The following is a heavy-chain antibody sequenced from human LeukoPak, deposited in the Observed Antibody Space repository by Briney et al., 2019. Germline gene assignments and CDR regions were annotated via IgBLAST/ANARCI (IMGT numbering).Heavy chain of an antibody. CDR2: IYSGGST. D-gene: IGHD2-8*01. J-gene: IGHJ5*02. CDR3: ARGAMVYATNAWFDP. CDR1: GFTVSSNY. Sequence: PGGSLRLSCAASGFTVSSNYMSWVRQAPGKGLEWVSVIYSGGSTYCADSVKGRFTISRDNSKNTLYLQMNSLRAEDTAVYYCARGAMVYATNAWFDPWGQGTLVTVSS. V-gene: IGHV3-66*02.